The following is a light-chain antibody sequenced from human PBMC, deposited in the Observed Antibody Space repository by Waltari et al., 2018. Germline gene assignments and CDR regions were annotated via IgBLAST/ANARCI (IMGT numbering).Light chain of an antibody. CDR2: GVS. CDR3: QQYNSWPPRYT. J-gene: IGKJ2*01. Sequence: EIVLTQSPATLSVSPGERATLSCSASQSVSSNLAWYQHKPGQPPRLRIYGVSTRATGNPARFNGSGSGTEFTLNISSLQSEDFAVYYCQQYNSWPPRYTFGQGTNLESK. CDR1: QSVSSN. V-gene: IGKV3-15*01.